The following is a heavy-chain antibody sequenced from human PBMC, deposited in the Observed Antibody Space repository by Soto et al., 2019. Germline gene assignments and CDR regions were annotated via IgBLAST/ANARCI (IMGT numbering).Heavy chain of an antibody. CDR1: GFTFSSCA. CDR3: ARGDRGAFDL. CDR2: IIDSGGST. Sequence: GSLRLSCAASGFTFSSCAMGWVRQAPGKGLEWVSDIIDSGGSTYYADSVKGRFTISRDNSKNTLYLQMSSLRAEDTAVYYCARGDRGAFDLWGQGTMVTVSS. D-gene: IGHD2-21*02. J-gene: IGHJ3*01. V-gene: IGHV3-23*01.